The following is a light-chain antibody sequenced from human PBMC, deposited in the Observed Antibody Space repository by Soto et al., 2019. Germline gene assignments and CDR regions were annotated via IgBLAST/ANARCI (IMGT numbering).Light chain of an antibody. CDR3: QSYDSSLSGRVV. CDR1: SSNIGAGYD. Sequence: QSVLTQPPSVSGAPGQRVTISFTGSSSNIGAGYDVHWYQQLPGTAPKLLIYGNSNRRSGVPDRFSGSKSGTSASLAITGLQAEDEADYYCQSYDSSLSGRVVFGGGTKVTVL. J-gene: IGLJ2*01. CDR2: GNS. V-gene: IGLV1-40*01.